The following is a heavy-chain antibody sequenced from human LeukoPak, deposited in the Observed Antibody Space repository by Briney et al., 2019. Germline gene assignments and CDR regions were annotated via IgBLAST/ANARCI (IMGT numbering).Heavy chain of an antibody. V-gene: IGHV3-49*04. D-gene: IGHD2/OR15-2a*01. CDR1: GFTFRDYG. Sequence: PGGSLRLSCLTSGFTFRDYGLGWVRQAPGMGLEWVSFTRSKIYGGAPEYAASVRGRFSVSRDDSESIAYLQMNNLESEDTAVYYCARGRAVSGAKYYFDFWSPGTLVAVSS. CDR3: ARGRAVSGAKYYFDF. CDR2: TRSKIYGGAP. J-gene: IGHJ4*02.